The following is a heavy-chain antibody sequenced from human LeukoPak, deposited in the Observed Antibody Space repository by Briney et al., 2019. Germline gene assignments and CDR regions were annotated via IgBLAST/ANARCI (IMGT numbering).Heavy chain of an antibody. Sequence: GASAKVSCKASGYTFTSYGISWVRQAPGQGLEWMGWISAYNGNTRYAQNLQGRVTLTTDTSTSTAYMEVRSLRSDDTAVYYCARAQTTGFGESLHYWGQGTLVTVSS. J-gene: IGHJ4*02. CDR1: GYTFTSYG. V-gene: IGHV1-18*01. CDR3: ARAQTTGFGESLHY. CDR2: ISAYNGNT. D-gene: IGHD3-10*01.